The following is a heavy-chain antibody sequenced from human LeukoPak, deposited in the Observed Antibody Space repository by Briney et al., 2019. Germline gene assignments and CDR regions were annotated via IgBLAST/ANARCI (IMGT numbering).Heavy chain of an antibody. Sequence: ASETLSLTCAVDGGSFSGYYCSWIRPPPGNGLEWVGEINHSATTNYNPSLKSRVTISVDTSKNQFSLKLSSVPAADTAVYYCARGLISSELQGIGTHYYLDYWGQGTLVTVSS. CDR1: GGSFSGYY. D-gene: IGHD1-7*01. V-gene: IGHV4-34*01. J-gene: IGHJ4*02. CDR3: ARGLISSELQGIGTHYYLDY. CDR2: INHSATT.